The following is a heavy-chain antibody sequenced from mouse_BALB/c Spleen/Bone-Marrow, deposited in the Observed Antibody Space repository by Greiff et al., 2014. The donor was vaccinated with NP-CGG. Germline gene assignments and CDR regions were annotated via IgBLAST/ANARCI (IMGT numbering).Heavy chain of an antibody. Sequence: EVQVVESGGGLVQPGGSLRLSCATSGFTFTDYYVSWVRQPPGKALEWLGFIRNKASGYTTDYSASVKGRFTISRDNSQSILYLQMNTLRAEDSATYYCAREYGYFDVWGAGTTVTVSS. D-gene: IGHD1-1*02. J-gene: IGHJ1*01. CDR1: GFTFTDYY. CDR2: IRNKASGYTT. CDR3: AREYGYFDV. V-gene: IGHV7-3*02.